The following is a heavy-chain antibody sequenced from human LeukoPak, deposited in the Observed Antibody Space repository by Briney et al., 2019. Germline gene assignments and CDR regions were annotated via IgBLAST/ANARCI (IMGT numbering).Heavy chain of an antibody. Sequence: ASVKVSCKASGYTFTSYYMHWVRQAPGQGLEWMGWISAYNGNTNYAQKLQGRVTMTTDTSTSTAYMELRSLRSDDTAVYYCARDKYSSGWLTWFDPWGQGTLVTVSS. CDR3: ARDKYSSGWLTWFDP. J-gene: IGHJ5*02. CDR2: ISAYNGNT. V-gene: IGHV1-18*04. D-gene: IGHD6-19*01. CDR1: GYTFTSYY.